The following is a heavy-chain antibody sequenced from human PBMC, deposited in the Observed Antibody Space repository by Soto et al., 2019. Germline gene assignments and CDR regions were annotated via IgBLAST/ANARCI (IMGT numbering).Heavy chain of an antibody. J-gene: IGHJ4*02. CDR1: GASINNNDYY. D-gene: IGHD6-19*01. Sequence: SETLSLTCTVSGASINNNDYYWSWIRQTPVKGLEGIGYDYYSGTTDYIPSPKSVLSMSVDKPQNQFTLKLNSVTAADTATYYCARVHVMVVAGSTFGSWGKGPLVTVSS. V-gene: IGHV4-30-4*01. CDR2: DYYSGTT. CDR3: ARVHVMVVAGSTFGS.